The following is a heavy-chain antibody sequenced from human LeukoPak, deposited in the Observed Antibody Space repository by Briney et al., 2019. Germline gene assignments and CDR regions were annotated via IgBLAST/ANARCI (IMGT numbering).Heavy chain of an antibody. CDR1: GFTFSSYG. CDR3: ASAGYTSDWYDYYYIDV. V-gene: IGHV3-30*02. CDR2: IRYDGSNK. D-gene: IGHD6-19*01. Sequence: GGSLRLSCAASGFTFSSYGMHWVRQAPGKGLEWVAFIRYDGSNKYYADSVKGRFTISRDNSKNTLYLQMNSLKTEDTAVYYCASAGYTSDWYDYYYIDVWDKGTTVTISS. J-gene: IGHJ6*03.